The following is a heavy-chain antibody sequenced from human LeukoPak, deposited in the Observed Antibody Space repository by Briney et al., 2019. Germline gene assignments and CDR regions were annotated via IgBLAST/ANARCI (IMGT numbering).Heavy chain of an antibody. J-gene: IGHJ4*02. CDR2: INPNSGGT. CDR3: ARPYGSGSYYIGY. D-gene: IGHD3-10*01. Sequence: ASVKVSCKASGYTFTGYYMHWVRQAPGQGLEWMGWINPNSGGTNYAQKFQGRVTMTRNTSISTAYMELSSLRSEDTAVYYCARPYGSGSYYIGYWGQGTLVTVSS. CDR1: GYTFTGYY. V-gene: IGHV1-2*02.